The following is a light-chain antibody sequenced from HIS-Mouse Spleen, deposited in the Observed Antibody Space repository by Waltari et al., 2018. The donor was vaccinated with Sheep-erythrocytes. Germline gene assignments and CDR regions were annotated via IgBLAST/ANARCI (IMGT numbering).Light chain of an antibody. V-gene: IGLV2-14*03. CDR2: DVS. CDR3: SSYTSSSTFVV. CDR1: SSDVGGYNY. J-gene: IGLJ2*01. Sequence: QSALTQPASVSGSPGQSITISCTGTSSDVGGYNYVSWYQQHPGKAPKLMIYDVSNRPSGVSSSFSGSTSGNTASLTISGLQAEDEADYYCSSYTSSSTFVVFGGGTKLTVL.